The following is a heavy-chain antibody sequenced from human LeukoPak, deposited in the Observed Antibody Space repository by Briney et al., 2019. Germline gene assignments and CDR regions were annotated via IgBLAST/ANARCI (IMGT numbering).Heavy chain of an antibody. CDR1: GFSFSTYY. D-gene: IGHD1-14*01. CDR3: ARENHGSFDY. Sequence: GGSLRLSCAASGFSFSTYYVNWVRQAPGKGLEWVSCISSSSTYIYYADSVRGRFAISRDNTKNSLYLQMNSLRAEDTAVYYCARENHGSFDYWGQGSLVTVSS. CDR2: ISSSSTYI. V-gene: IGHV3-21*01. J-gene: IGHJ4*02.